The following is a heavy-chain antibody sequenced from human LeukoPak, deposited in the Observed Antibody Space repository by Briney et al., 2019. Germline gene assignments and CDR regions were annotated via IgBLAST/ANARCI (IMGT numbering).Heavy chain of an antibody. Sequence: ASVQVSCKASGYTFSNYAINWVRQAPGQGLEWMGWINTNTGNPTYAQGFTGRFVFSSDTSVSTAYLQISSLKAEDTAVYYCARDRSGDYVDYYYYYMDVWGRGTTVTVSS. D-gene: IGHD4-17*01. CDR2: INTNTGNP. J-gene: IGHJ6*03. CDR3: ARDRSGDYVDYYYYYMDV. V-gene: IGHV7-4-1*02. CDR1: GYTFSNYA.